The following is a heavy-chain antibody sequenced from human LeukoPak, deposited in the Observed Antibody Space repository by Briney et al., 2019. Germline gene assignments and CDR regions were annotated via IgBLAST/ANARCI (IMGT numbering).Heavy chain of an antibody. V-gene: IGHV3-23*01. J-gene: IGHJ4*02. CDR3: EYSSSAICDY. D-gene: IGHD6-6*01. CDR1: GFTFSSYA. Sequence: GGSLRLSCAASGFTFSSYAMSWVPQAPGKGLEWVSAISGSGGSTYYADSVKGRFTISRDNSKNTLYLQMNRLRAEDTAVYYCEYSSSAICDYWGEGTLVTVSS. CDR2: ISGSGGST.